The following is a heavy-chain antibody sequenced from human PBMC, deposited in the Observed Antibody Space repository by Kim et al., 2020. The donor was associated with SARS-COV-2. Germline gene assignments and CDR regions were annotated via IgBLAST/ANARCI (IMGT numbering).Heavy chain of an antibody. V-gene: IGHV4-31*02. CDR3: ARVETYYDILTGYFDY. J-gene: IGHJ4*02. D-gene: IGHD3-9*01. Sequence: SLKSRVTMSVDASKNQFSLQLSSVTAADTAVYYCARVETYYDILTGYFDYWGQGTLVTVSS.